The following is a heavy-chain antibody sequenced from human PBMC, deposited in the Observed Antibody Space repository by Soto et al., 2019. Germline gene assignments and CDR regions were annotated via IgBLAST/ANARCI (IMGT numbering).Heavy chain of an antibody. CDR2: ISRSGDRT. Sequence: EVQLVESGEGLVQPGGSLRLSCAASGFTFSSYNIHWIRQAPGKGLEFVSAISRSGDRTYYAASVKGRVTITRDNAKNTVWLQMGSLRAEDMAVYYCARARCSSGQCYYFDYWGRGALVSVSS. D-gene: IGHD2-15*01. CDR3: ARARCSSGQCYYFDY. CDR1: GFTFSSYN. V-gene: IGHV3-64*02. J-gene: IGHJ4*02.